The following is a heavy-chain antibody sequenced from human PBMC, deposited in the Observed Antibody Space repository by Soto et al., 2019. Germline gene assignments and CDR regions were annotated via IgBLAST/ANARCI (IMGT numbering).Heavy chain of an antibody. CDR2: IYYSGST. J-gene: IGHJ5*02. Sequence: SETLSLTCTVSGGSISSSSYYWGWIRQPPGKGLEWIGSIYYSGSTYYNPSLKSRATISVDTSKNPFSLKLSSVTAADTAVYYCARQRTGVLVGVVAATRGNSSDPWGQGTLVTVPP. CDR3: ARQRTGVLVGVVAATRGNSSDP. CDR1: GGSISSSSYY. D-gene: IGHD2-15*01. V-gene: IGHV4-39*01.